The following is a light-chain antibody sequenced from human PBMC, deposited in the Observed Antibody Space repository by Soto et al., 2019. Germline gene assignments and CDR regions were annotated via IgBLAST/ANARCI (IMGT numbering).Light chain of an antibody. CDR2: EVK. CDR1: SRNVGSYKL. CDR3: TSYTTSATGM. J-gene: IGLJ1*01. V-gene: IGLV2-14*02. Sequence: QSVLTKPASLSGSPGQSITISCTRTSRNVGSYKLVSWYQHHPGNAPKLIIYEVKIRPSGVSDRFSGSKSGNTASLTISGLRNEDEADYYCTSYTTSATGMFGTGTKVTVL.